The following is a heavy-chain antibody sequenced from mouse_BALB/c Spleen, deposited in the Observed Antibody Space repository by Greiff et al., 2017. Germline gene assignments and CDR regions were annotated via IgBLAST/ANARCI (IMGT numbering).Heavy chain of an antibody. CDR3: AREGNYDAMDY. CDR1: GYTFTDYY. Sequence: QVQLKESGPELVKPGASVKISCKASGYTFTDYYINWVKQKPGQGLEWIGWIYPGSGNTKYNEKFKGKATLTVDTSSSTAYMQLSSLTSEDTAVYFCAREGNYDAMDYWGQGTSVTVSS. CDR2: IYPGSGNT. V-gene: IGHV1-84*02. J-gene: IGHJ4*01. D-gene: IGHD2-1*01.